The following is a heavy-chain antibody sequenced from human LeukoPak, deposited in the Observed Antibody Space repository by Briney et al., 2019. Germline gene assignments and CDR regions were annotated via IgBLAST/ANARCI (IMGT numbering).Heavy chain of an antibody. CDR2: MYNSGST. J-gene: IGHJ6*03. Sequence: SETLSLTCTVSGASIGSGDYYWSWVRQPAGKGLEFIGRMYNSGSTNFNPSLESRATISVDTSKGQVSLKLNSVTAADTAVYYCARGGKQSVVVASDCSYMDVWGIGTTVIVSS. D-gene: IGHD2-2*01. CDR3: ARGGKQSVVVASDCSYMDV. V-gene: IGHV4-61*02. CDR1: GASIGSGDYY.